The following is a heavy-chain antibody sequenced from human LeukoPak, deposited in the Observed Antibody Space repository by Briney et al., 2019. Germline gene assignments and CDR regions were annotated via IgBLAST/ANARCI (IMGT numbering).Heavy chain of an antibody. CDR1: GYTLTELS. J-gene: IGHJ4*02. D-gene: IGHD1-14*01. Sequence: ASVKVSCKVSGYTLTELSMHWVRQAPGKGLEWMGGFDPEDGETIYAQKFQGRITMTRDTSISTAYMELSSLRSEDTAVYYCARNLYNTGDFESWGQGTLVTVSS. CDR3: ARNLYNTGDFES. V-gene: IGHV1-24*01. CDR2: FDPEDGET.